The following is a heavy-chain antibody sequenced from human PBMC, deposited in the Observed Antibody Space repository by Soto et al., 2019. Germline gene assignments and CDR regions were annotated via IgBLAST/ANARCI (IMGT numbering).Heavy chain of an antibody. CDR1: GFTFSSYG. J-gene: IGHJ6*02. CDR2: IWYDGSNK. CDR3: ARDPHCSGGSCRAYYYYYYGMDV. Sequence: ESGGGVVQPGRSLRLSCAASGFTFSSYGMHWVRQAPGKGLEWVAVIWYDGSNKYYADSVKGRFTITRDNSKNTLYLQMNSLRAEDTAVYYCARDPHCSGGSCRAYYYYYYGMDVWGQGTTVTVSS. V-gene: IGHV3-33*01. D-gene: IGHD2-15*01.